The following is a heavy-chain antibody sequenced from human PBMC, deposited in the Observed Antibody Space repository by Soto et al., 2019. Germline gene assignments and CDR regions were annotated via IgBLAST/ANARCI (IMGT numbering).Heavy chain of an antibody. J-gene: IGHJ6*03. CDR2: IKQDGSEK. D-gene: IGHD6-13*01. V-gene: IGHV3-7*01. CDR1: GFTFSSYR. Sequence: EVQLVESGGGLVQPGGSLRLSCAASGFTFSSYRMSWVRQAPGKGLEWVANIKQDGSEKYYVDSVKGRFTISRDNAKNSLYLQMNSLRAEDTAVYYCAREKQLATGSYYYYYYMDVWGKGTTVTVSS. CDR3: AREKQLATGSYYYYYYMDV.